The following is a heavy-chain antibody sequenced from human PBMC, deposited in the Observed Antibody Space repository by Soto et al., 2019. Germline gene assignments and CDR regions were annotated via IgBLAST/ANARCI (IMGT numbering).Heavy chain of an antibody. CDR2: TYYRSKWYN. D-gene: IGHD1-26*01. CDR3: AREYSGSAFHV. J-gene: IGHJ3*01. Sequence: PSQTLSLTCAMSGDSVSGNSAALNWIRQSPSRGLEWLGRTYYRSKWYNDYAVSLKGRITVNPDTSKNQFSLQLNSLTPEDTAVYYCAREYSGSAFHVWGQGTMVTVSS. V-gene: IGHV6-1*01. CDR1: GDSVSGNSAA.